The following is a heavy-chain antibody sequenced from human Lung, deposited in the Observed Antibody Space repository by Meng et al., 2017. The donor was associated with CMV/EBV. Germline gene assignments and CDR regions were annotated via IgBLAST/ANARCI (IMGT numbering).Heavy chain of an antibody. Sequence: SETLSLTCTVSGGSISSYYWSWIRQPPGKGLEWIGYIYYSGSTNYNPSLKSRVTISVDTSKNQFSLKLSSVTAADTAVYYCARTPGGTIFGVVDFAYWGQGTLVTVSS. J-gene: IGHJ4*02. V-gene: IGHV4-59*01. CDR3: ARTPGGTIFGVVDFAY. CDR2: IYYSGST. D-gene: IGHD3-3*01. CDR1: GGSISSYY.